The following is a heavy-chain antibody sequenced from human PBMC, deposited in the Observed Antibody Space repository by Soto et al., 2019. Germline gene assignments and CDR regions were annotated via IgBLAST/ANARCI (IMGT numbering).Heavy chain of an antibody. D-gene: IGHD6-13*01. Sequence: SETLSLTCTVSGGSISSYYWSWIRQPPGKGLEWIGYIYYSGSTNYNSSLKSRVTISVDTSKNQFSLKLSSVTAADTAVYYCARVPTIAAAGPDWYFDLWGRGTLVTVSS. CDR2: IYYSGST. J-gene: IGHJ2*01. CDR1: GGSISSYY. V-gene: IGHV4-59*12. CDR3: ARVPTIAAAGPDWYFDL.